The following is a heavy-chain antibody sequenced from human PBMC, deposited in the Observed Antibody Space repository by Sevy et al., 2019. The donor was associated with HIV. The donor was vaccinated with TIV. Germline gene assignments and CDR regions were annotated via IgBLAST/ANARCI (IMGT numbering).Heavy chain of an antibody. CDR2: ISGSGGST. CDR3: AKAPTYYYYYGMDV. Sequence: GGSLRLSCAASGFTFDSYAMSWVRQAPGKGLEWVSAISGSGGSTYYADSVKGRFTISRDNSKNTLYLQMNSLRAEDTAVYYCAKAPTYYYYYGMDVWGQGTTVTVSS. V-gene: IGHV3-23*01. J-gene: IGHJ6*02. CDR1: GFTFDSYA.